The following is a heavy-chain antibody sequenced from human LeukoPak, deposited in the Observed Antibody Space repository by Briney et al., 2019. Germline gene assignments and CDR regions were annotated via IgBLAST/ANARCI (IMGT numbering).Heavy chain of an antibody. CDR2: ISSSSSII. V-gene: IGHV3-48*02. J-gene: IGHJ4*02. Sequence: GGSLRHSCAASGFTFSSYSMNWVRQAPGKGLEWVSYISSSSSIIYYADSVKGRFTISRDNAKSSLYLEMSSLRDEDTAVYYCARVLAAAGTVSDYWGQGTLVSVSS. D-gene: IGHD6-13*01. CDR3: ARVLAAAGTVSDY. CDR1: GFTFSSYS.